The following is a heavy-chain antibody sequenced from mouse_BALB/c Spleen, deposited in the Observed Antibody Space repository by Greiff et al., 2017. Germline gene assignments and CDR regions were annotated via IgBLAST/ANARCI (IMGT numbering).Heavy chain of an antibody. V-gene: IGHV2-9-2*01. D-gene: IGHD2-3*01. CDR3: ALYDGYYERFAY. CDR1: GFSLTSYD. J-gene: IGHJ3*01. CDR2: IWTGGGT. Sequence: QVQLKESGPGLVAPSQSLSITCTVSGFSLTSYDISWIRQPPGKGLEWLGVIWTGGGTNYNSAFMSRLSISKDNSKSQVFLKMNSLQTDDTAIYYCALYDGYYERFAYWGQGTLVTVSA.